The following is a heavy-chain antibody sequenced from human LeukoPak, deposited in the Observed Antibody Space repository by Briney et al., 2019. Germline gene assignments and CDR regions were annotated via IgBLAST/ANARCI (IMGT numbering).Heavy chain of an antibody. CDR1: GYSFITYW. CDR3: ARRSVQLERHPFFDY. CDR2: IYPGDSDT. D-gene: IGHD1-1*01. Sequence: RGESLKISCKGSGYSFITYWIGWVRQMPGKGLEWMGIIYPGDSDTRYSPSFQGQVTFSADKSISTAHLQWSSLKASDTAMYYCARRSVQLERHPFFDYWGQGTLVTVSS. V-gene: IGHV5-51*01. J-gene: IGHJ4*02.